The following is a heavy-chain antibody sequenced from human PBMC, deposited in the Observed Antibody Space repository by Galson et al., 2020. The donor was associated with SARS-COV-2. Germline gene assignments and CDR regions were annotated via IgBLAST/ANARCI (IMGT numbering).Heavy chain of an antibody. V-gene: IGHV1-2*02. D-gene: IGHD3-16*01. J-gene: IGHJ4*02. CDR1: GYNFNGYY. Sequence: ASVKVSCKASGYNFNGYYMHWVRQAPGQGLEWMGWINPNSGGTKYAQKFQGRVSMTRDTSINTAYLELSRLKYDDTALYYCVTGIMMVDLDNWGQGTLVTVSS. CDR3: VTGIMMVDLDN. CDR2: INPNSGGT.